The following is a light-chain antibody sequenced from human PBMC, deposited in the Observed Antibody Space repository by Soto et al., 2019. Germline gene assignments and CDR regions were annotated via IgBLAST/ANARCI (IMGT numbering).Light chain of an antibody. V-gene: IGLV2-14*03. CDR2: ELT. Sequence: QSALTQPASVSGPPGQSITISCTGISDDVGGYNYVSWYQQHPGKAPKLLIFELTIRPSAVSDRFSGSKSGNTASLTISGLQAEDEADYYCSSYMSNNVVFGGGTKLTVL. CDR1: SDDVGGYNY. J-gene: IGLJ2*01. CDR3: SSYMSNNVV.